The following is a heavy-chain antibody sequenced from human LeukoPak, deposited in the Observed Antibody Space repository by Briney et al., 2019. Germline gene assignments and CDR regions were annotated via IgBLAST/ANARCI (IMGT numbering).Heavy chain of an antibody. D-gene: IGHD4-17*01. Sequence: GRSLRLSCSASGFTFDDYAVSWFRQAPGKGLGWVCFIRSKAFGGTPEYAASVRGRFTISRDDSKSIAYLQMNSLKTEDTAVYYCTRNTVTVHFDYWSQGTLVTVSS. J-gene: IGHJ4*02. CDR2: IRSKAFGGTP. CDR3: TRNTVTVHFDY. CDR1: GFTFDDYA. V-gene: IGHV3-49*03.